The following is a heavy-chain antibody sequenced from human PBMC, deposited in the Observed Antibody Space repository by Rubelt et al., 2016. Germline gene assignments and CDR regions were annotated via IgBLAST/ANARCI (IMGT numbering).Heavy chain of an antibody. D-gene: IGHD3-10*01. CDR3: ARDYYYGSGSYYLDRRGFDP. Sequence: YYADSVKGRFTISRDNSKNTLHLQMNSLRAEDTAVYYCARDYYYGSGSYYLDRRGFDPWGQGTLVTVSS. J-gene: IGHJ5*02. V-gene: IGHV3-30*14.